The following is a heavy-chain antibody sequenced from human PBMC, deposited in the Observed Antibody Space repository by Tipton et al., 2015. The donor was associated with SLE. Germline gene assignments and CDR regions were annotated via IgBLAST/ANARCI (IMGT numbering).Heavy chain of an antibody. V-gene: IGHV4-61*01. D-gene: IGHD6-6*01. J-gene: IGHJ3*02. Sequence: TLSLTCTVSGGSISSSSYYWSWIRQPPGKGLEWIGYIYYRGSTNYNPSLKSRVTISVDTSKNQFSLKLSSVTAADTAVYYCARHRREHYTSSSSAFDIWGQGTMVTVSS. CDR1: GGSISSSSYY. CDR3: ARHRREHYTSSSSAFDI. CDR2: IYYRGST.